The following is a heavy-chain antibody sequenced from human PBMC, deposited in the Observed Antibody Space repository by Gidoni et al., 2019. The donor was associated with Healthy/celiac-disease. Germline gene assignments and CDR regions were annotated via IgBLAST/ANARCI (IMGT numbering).Heavy chain of an antibody. D-gene: IGHD6-6*01. J-gene: IGHJ2*01. CDR1: VYSFTSYW. V-gene: IGHV5-51*01. Sequence: VQLVQSGAEVNKTGESLKISCKGSVYSFTSYWIGWVRQMLGKGLEWMGVIYPGDSDTRYSPSFQGQVTISADKSISTAYLQWSSLKASDTAMYYCARLSGYSSSSAYWYFDLWGRGTLVTVSS. CDR3: ARLSGYSSSSAYWYFDL. CDR2: IYPGDSDT.